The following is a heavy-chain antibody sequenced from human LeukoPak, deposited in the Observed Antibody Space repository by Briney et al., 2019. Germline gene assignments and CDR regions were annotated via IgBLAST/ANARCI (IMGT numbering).Heavy chain of an antibody. CDR2: IYNSRSTNGST. CDR3: TRGGSYSFDP. V-gene: IGHV4-59*11. J-gene: IGHJ5*02. Sequence: SETLSLTCSVSGGSSMNHYWSWIRQPPGKGLEWIGYIYNSRSTNGSTTYSSSLKSRVTISVDTSKDQFSLKLSSVTPEDTAVYYCTRGGSYSFDPWGQGTLVTVSS. CDR1: GGSSMNHY. D-gene: IGHD3-10*01.